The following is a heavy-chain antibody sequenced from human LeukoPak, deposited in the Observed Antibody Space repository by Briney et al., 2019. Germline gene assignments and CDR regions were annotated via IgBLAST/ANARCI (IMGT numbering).Heavy chain of an antibody. D-gene: IGHD3-16*02. CDR2: MYYTGST. CDR3: ATGGVIVNYIY. CDR1: GVSISSSNYY. Sequence: SETLSLTCTVSGVSISSSNYYWGWIRQPPGKGLEWIGSMYYTGSTYYNPSLKSRVTIAIDTSKNQLSLKLSSVTAADTAVYYCATGGVIVNYIYWGQGTLVTVSS. V-gene: IGHV4-39*07. J-gene: IGHJ4*02.